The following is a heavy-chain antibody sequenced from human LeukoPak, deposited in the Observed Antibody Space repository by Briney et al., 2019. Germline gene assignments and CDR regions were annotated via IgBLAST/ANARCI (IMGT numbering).Heavy chain of an antibody. V-gene: IGHV4-4*07. J-gene: IGHJ4*02. CDR1: GGSISSYY. Sequence: PSETLSLTCTVSGGSISSYYWNWIRQPAGKGLEWIGRIYTSGTTNYNPSLKSRVTMSIDTPKNQFSLKLLSVTAADTAIYYCARDTSWYYSFDYWGLGTLATVSS. CDR2: IYTSGTT. D-gene: IGHD6-13*01. CDR3: ARDTSWYYSFDY.